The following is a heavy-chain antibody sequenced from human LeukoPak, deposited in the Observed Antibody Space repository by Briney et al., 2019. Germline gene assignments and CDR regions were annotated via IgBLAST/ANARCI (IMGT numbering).Heavy chain of an antibody. Sequence: PSETLSLTCTVSGGSISSYYWSWIRQPPGKGLEWIGYIYYSGSTNYNPSLKSRVTISVDTSKNQFSLKLSSVTAADTAVYYCARVFGSGYYYQNDWGQGTLVTVSS. CDR2: IYYSGST. CDR3: ARVFGSGYYYQND. V-gene: IGHV4-59*01. CDR1: GGSISSYY. D-gene: IGHD3-22*01. J-gene: IGHJ4*02.